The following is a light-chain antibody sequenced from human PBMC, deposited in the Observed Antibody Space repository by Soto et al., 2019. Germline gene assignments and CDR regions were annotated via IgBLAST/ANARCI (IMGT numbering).Light chain of an antibody. V-gene: IGKV3-11*01. J-gene: IGKJ3*01. CDR1: QSISTY. CDR3: QQRTDWPL. Sequence: EIVLTQSPATLSLSPGERASLSCRASQSISTYLDWYQHKPVQAPRLLIYDASNRATCIPARFSGSWSGTDFTLTISSLEPEDFAVYYCQQRTDWPLFGPGTKVDMK. CDR2: DAS.